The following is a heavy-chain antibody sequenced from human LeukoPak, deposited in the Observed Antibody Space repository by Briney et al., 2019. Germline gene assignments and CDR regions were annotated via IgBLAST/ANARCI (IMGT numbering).Heavy chain of an antibody. CDR1: GGSISSGSYY. CDR2: IYTSGST. D-gene: IGHD2/OR15-2a*01. J-gene: IGHJ5*02. CDR3: ARGRGNSIRLIREARAYSWFDP. Sequence: PSQTLSLTCTVSGGSISSGSYYWSWIRQPAGKGLEWIGRIYTSGSTNYNPSLKSRVTISVDMSKNQFSLKLTSVTAADTAVYYCARGRGNSIRLIREARAYSWFDPWGQGTLVTVSS. V-gene: IGHV4-61*02.